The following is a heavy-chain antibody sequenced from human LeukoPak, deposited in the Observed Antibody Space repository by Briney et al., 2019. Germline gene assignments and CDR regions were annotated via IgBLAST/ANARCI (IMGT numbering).Heavy chain of an antibody. D-gene: IGHD3-10*01. V-gene: IGHV3-53*01. CDR3: ARVSAWLGELPDS. CDR1: GFTVSSNY. CDR2: IYSGGST. J-gene: IGHJ4*02. Sequence: SGGSLRLSCAASGFTVSSNYMSWVRQAPGKGLEWVSVIYSGGSTYYADSVKGRFTISRDNSKNTLYLQMNSLRAEDTAVYYCARVSAWLGELPDSWGQGTLVTVSS.